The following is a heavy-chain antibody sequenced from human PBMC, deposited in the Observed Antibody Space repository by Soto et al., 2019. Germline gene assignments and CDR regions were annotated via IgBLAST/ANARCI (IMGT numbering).Heavy chain of an antibody. Sequence: QVQLVQSGAEVKQPGASVKVSCRTSGYTFTNYDISWVRQATGQGLEWMGWMNPDSANTGYAQKFQGRGTMTRDTSINTAYLELNSLTSEDTAIYYCARAIRDQLLSDYWGQGSLVIVSS. D-gene: IGHD1-26*01. CDR3: ARAIRDQLLSDY. J-gene: IGHJ4*02. CDR2: MNPDSANT. V-gene: IGHV1-8*01. CDR1: GYTFTNYD.